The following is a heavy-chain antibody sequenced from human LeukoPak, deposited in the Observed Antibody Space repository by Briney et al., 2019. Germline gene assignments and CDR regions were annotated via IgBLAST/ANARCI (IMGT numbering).Heavy chain of an antibody. D-gene: IGHD5-12*01. Sequence: GGSLRLSCAASGFTLSDHSMDWVRQAPGKGLEWVGRTGNRGNSYTTEYAASVKGRFTISRDDSKNSLYLQMNSLKAEDTAVYYCTSLSGYSGYDPLYYWGQGTLVTVSS. J-gene: IGHJ4*02. CDR2: TGNRGNSYTT. CDR1: GFTLSDHS. CDR3: TSLSGYSGYDPLYY. V-gene: IGHV3-72*01.